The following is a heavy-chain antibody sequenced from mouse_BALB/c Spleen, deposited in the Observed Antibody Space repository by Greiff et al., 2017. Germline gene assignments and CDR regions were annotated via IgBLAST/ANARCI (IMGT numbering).Heavy chain of an antibody. J-gene: IGHJ4*01. D-gene: IGHD2-2*01. CDR1: GFTFSSYG. CDR2: ISSGGSYT. Sequence: EVQLVESGGDLVKPGGSLKLSCAASGFTFSSYGMSWVRQTPDKRLEWVATISSGGSYTYYPDSVKGRFTISRDNDKNTLYLQMSSLKSEDTAMYYGARQGNGYDGYAMDYWGQGTSVTVSS. CDR3: ARQGNGYDGYAMDY. V-gene: IGHV5-6*01.